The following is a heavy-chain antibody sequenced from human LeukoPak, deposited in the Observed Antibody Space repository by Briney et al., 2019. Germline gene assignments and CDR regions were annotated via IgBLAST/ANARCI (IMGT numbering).Heavy chain of an antibody. J-gene: IGHJ4*02. CDR1: GFTFSSYG. CDR3: AKDHEFYFDY. CDR2: ISYDGSNK. V-gene: IGHV3-30*18. Sequence: PGGSPRLSCAASGFTFSSYGMHWVRQAPGKGLEWVAVISYDGSNKYYADSVKGRFTISRDNSKNTLYLQMNSLRAEDTAVYYCAKDHEFYFDYWGQGTLVTVSS.